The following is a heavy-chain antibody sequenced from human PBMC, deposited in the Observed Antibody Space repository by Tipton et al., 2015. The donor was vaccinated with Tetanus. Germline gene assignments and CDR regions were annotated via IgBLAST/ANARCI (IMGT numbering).Heavy chain of an antibody. J-gene: IGHJ1*01. CDR3: AKDKGAVFRIAARNRDECFQQ. Sequence: SLRLSCAASGFIFSSYGMHWVRQAPGKGLEWLGFISYDGNNKYYADSVKGRFTISRDNSKSTLFLQMSSLRADDTGIYYCAKDKGAVFRIAARNRDECFQQWGQGTLVTVSS. D-gene: IGHD6-6*01. V-gene: IGHV3-30*18. CDR1: GFIFSSYG. CDR2: ISYDGNNK.